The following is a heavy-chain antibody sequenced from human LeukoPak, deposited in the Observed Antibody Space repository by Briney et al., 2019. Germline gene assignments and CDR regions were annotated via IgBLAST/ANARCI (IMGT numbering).Heavy chain of an antibody. D-gene: IGHD2-21*02. CDR1: RGSICSYH. Sequence: PSETLSLTCTVFRGSICSYHWNSIRQSAGEGLEWIGRIYTSGSTTCNPSLKSRVTISVDKSKNQFSLKLRSVTAADTAVYYCAREGDYYFDYWGQGTLVTVSS. CDR2: IYTSGST. V-gene: IGHV4-4*07. CDR3: AREGDYYFDY. J-gene: IGHJ4*02.